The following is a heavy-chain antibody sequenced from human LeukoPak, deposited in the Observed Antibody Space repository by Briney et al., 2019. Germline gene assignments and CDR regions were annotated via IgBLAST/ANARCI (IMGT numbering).Heavy chain of an antibody. Sequence: GGSLRLSCAASGFTFSSYWMSWVRQAPGKGLEWVANIKQDGGEKYYVDSVKGRFTISRDNAKNSLYLQMNSLRAEDTAVYYCARDKNPLYGGNSALDYWGQGTLVTVSS. CDR3: ARDKNPLYGGNSALDY. J-gene: IGHJ4*02. CDR1: GFTFSSYW. D-gene: IGHD4-23*01. V-gene: IGHV3-7*01. CDR2: IKQDGGEK.